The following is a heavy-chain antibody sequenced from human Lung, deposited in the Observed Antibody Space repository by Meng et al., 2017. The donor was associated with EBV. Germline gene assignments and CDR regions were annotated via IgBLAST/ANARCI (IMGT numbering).Heavy chain of an antibody. Sequence: QLQLQESGSGLVKPSQTLSLTCAVSGGSISSGGYPWSWIRQPPGKGLEWIGYIYHSGSTYYNPSLKSRVTISVDTSKNQFSLKVSSVTAADTAVYYCARGLGLRGYSYGLTHYFDHWGQGPLVTVSS. J-gene: IGHJ4*02. V-gene: IGHV4-30-2*01. CDR1: GGSISSGGYP. D-gene: IGHD5-18*01. CDR2: IYHSGST. CDR3: ARGLGLRGYSYGLTHYFDH.